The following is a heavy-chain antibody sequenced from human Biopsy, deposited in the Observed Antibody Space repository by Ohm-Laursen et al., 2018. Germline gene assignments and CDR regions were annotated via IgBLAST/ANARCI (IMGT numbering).Heavy chain of an antibody. CDR2: IYYSGST. Sequence: GTLSLTCTVSGGSISSDYWSWIRQTPEKGLEWIGYIYYSGSTNYNPSLKSRVTISVDTSKNQFSLRPNSVTAADTAVYYCARATNSTGWPYYYFYGMDVWGQGTTVTVSS. V-gene: IGHV4-59*01. D-gene: IGHD2/OR15-2a*01. CDR1: GGSISSDY. J-gene: IGHJ6*02. CDR3: ARATNSTGWPYYYFYGMDV.